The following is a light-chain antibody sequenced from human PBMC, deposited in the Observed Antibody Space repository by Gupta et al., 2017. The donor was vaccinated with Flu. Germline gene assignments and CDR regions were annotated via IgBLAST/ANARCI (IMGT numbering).Light chain of an antibody. Sequence: ATMSGSPGERATLSCRASQNVNTNLAWYQQKPGQAPRVIIYDATTRAADIPARFFGSGPGTDVTLAISSRQSEDFAIYYCQQYKNWPPWTFGQGTKVEV. CDR2: DAT. V-gene: IGKV3-15*01. J-gene: IGKJ1*01. CDR3: QQYKNWPPWT. CDR1: QNVNTN.